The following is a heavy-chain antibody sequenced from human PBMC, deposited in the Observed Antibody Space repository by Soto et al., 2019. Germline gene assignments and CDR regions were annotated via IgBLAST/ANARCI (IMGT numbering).Heavy chain of an antibody. CDR1: GFKFEDYN. D-gene: IGHD3-16*01. CDR3: ARETLSYGSALDV. J-gene: IGHJ6*02. V-gene: IGHV3-43*01. CDR2: ISWNGGDT. Sequence: GGSLRLSCAASGFKFEDYNMHWVRQAPGKGLEWVSFISWNGGDTFYADSVKGRFTISRDSSKKSVSLQINSLRSEDTALYYCARETLSYGSALDVWGQGTTVTVSS.